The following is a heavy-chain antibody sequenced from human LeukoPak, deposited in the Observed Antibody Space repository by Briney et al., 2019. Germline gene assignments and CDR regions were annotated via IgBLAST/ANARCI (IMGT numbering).Heavy chain of an antibody. CDR3: AKELDQGSVYYGPFDY. Sequence: PGGSLRLSCAASGFTLSGYGMHWVRPAPGKGLEWVAVISCDGRNKFYVDSVKGRFTVSRDNSKDTLYLQMNSLRTEDTAVYYCAKELDQGSVYYGPFDYWGQGTLVTVSS. CDR1: GFTLSGYG. V-gene: IGHV3-30*18. J-gene: IGHJ4*02. CDR2: ISCDGRNK. D-gene: IGHD3-22*01.